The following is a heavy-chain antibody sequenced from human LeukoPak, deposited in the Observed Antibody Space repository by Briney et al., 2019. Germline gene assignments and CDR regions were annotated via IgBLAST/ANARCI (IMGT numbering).Heavy chain of an antibody. CDR1: GGSISSGDYY. V-gene: IGHV4-31*03. D-gene: IGHD2-21*02. CDR3: ARGVTAIWGAFDI. J-gene: IGHJ3*02. CDR2: IYYSGTT. Sequence: SETLSLTCTVSGGSISSGDYYWSWVRQHPGKGLEWIGYIYYSGTTYYNPSLKSRVTISVDTSKNQFSLKLSSVTAADTAVYYCARGVTAIWGAFDIWGQGTMVTVSS.